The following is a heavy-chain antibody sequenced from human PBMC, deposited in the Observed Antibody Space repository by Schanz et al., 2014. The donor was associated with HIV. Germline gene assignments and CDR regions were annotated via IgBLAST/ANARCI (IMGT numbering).Heavy chain of an antibody. J-gene: IGHJ6*02. V-gene: IGHV3-30-3*01. CDR3: AKTSITLGMDV. D-gene: IGHD1-20*01. CDR1: GFTFSSYA. CDR2: VAFDGGNK. Sequence: QVQLVESGGGVVQPGRSLTLSCAASGFTFSSYAMHWVRQAPSKGLEWVAVVAFDGGNKYYADSVKGRFTISRDNSKNTLYLQMNSLRAEDTAIYYCAKTSITLGMDVWGQGTTVTVSS.